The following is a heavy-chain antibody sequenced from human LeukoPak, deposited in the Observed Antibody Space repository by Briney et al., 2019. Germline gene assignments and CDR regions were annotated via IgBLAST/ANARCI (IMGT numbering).Heavy chain of an antibody. CDR1: RFTFSSYG. Sequence: HPGGSLRLSCAASRFTFSSYGMHWVRQAPGKGLEWVALISYDGTNKYYGDSVKGRFTISRDKSKSTLFLQMNSLRAEDTAVYYCAKASIAAAGGYFQHWGQGTLVTVSS. J-gene: IGHJ1*01. CDR3: AKASIAAAGGYFQH. V-gene: IGHV3-30*18. CDR2: ISYDGTNK. D-gene: IGHD6-13*01.